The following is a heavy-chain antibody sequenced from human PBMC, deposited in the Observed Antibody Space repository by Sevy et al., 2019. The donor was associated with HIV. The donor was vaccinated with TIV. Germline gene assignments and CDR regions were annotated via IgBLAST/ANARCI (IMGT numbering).Heavy chain of an antibody. CDR1: GFTFSTYT. CDR2: ISGSAGST. J-gene: IGHJ5*02. CDR3: TRNGGAFDNGFDP. Sequence: GGSLRLSCAASGFTFSTYTMSWVRQAPGKGLEWVSAISGSAGSTYYADLVQGRFTISRDKSKNTLYLQMNSLRAEDTAVYYCTRNGGAFDNGFDPWGQGTLVTVSS. V-gene: IGHV3-23*01. D-gene: IGHD2-8*01.